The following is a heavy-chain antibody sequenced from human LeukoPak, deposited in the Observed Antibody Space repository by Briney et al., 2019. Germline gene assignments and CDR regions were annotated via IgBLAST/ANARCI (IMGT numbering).Heavy chain of an antibody. CDR2: INSDGSST. Sequence: GGSLRLSCAASGFTFSSYWMHWVRQAPGKGLVWVSRINSDGSSTSYADSVKGRFTISRDNAKNTLYLQMNSLRAEDTAVYYCAREGRSYSYGSLGWFDPWGQGTLVTVSS. V-gene: IGHV3-74*01. J-gene: IGHJ5*02. CDR1: GFTFSSYW. CDR3: AREGRSYSYGSLGWFDP. D-gene: IGHD5-18*01.